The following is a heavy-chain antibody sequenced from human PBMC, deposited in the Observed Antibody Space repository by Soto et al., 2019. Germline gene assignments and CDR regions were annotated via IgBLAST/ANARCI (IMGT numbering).Heavy chain of an antibody. J-gene: IGHJ1*01. D-gene: IGHD3-16*01. CDR1: GGSISSGDYS. CDR2: IYYGGST. V-gene: IGHV4-30-2*01. CDR3: ARVRRDYDNTSAVDT. Sequence: PSETLSLTCAVSGGSISSGDYSWNWIRQPPGKGLEWIGYIYYGGSTYYNPSLQSRVTMSVDRSRNQFSLKLNSVTAADTAVYYCARVRRDYDNTSAVDTWGLDTLLPISA.